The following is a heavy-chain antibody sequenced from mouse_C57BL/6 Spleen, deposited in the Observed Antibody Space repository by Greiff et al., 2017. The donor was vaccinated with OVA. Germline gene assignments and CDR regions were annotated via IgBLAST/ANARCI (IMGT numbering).Heavy chain of an antibody. CDR2: IDPSDSYT. J-gene: IGHJ1*03. Sequence: QVQLQQPGAELVMPGASVKLSCKASGYTFTSYWMHWVKQRPGQGLEWIGEIDPSDSYTNYNQKFKGKSTLTVDKSSSTAYMQLSSLTSEDSAVYYCARSSYYSNWYFDVWGTGTTVTGSS. V-gene: IGHV1-69*01. CDR3: ARSSYYSNWYFDV. D-gene: IGHD2-5*01. CDR1: GYTFTSYW.